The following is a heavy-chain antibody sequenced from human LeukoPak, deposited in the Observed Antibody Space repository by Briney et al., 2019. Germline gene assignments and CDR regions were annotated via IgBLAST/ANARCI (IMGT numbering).Heavy chain of an antibody. D-gene: IGHD5-24*01. J-gene: IGHJ4*02. CDR2: IIPIFGTA. Sequence: ASVKVSCKASGGTFSSYAISWVRQAPGQGLEWMGRIIPIFGTANYAQKFQGRVTITTDESTSTAYMELSSLRSEDTAVYYCARGTYPLRWPQLNYWGQGTLVTVSS. CDR1: GGTFSSYA. V-gene: IGHV1-69*05. CDR3: ARGTYPLRWPQLNY.